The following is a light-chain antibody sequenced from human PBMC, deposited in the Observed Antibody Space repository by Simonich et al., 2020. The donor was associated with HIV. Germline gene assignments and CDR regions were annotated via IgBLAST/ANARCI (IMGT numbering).Light chain of an antibody. V-gene: IGKV4-1*01. CDR3: QQYYSTPRT. Sequence: DIVMTQSPDSLAVSLGERATINCKSSQSVLYSSNNKDYLAWYQKKPGQPPKLLISWASTRESGVPDRFSGSGSGTDFTLTISSLQAEDVAVYYCQQYYSTPRTFGQGTKLEIK. J-gene: IGKJ2*01. CDR2: WAS. CDR1: QSVLYSSNNKDY.